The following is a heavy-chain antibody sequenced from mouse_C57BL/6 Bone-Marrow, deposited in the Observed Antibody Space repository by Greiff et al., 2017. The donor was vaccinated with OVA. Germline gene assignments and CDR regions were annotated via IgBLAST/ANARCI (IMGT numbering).Heavy chain of an antibody. D-gene: IGHD2-12*01. CDR2: INPNNGGT. Sequence: VQLKESGPELVKPGASVKMSCKASGYTFTDYNMHWVKQSHGKSLEWIGYINPNNGGTSYNQKFKGKATLTVNKSSSTAYMELRSLTSEDSAVYYCARLRRAMDYWGQGTSVTVSS. CDR1: GYTFTDYN. V-gene: IGHV1-22*01. CDR3: ARLRRAMDY. J-gene: IGHJ4*01.